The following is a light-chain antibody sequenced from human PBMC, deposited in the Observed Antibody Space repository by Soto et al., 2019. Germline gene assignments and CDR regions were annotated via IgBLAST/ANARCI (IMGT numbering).Light chain of an antibody. V-gene: IGKV3-20*01. CDR2: GAF. CDR3: QQYGSSGT. Sequence: EIVMTQSPVTLSVSPGERFTLSCRASQSVSSNLAWHQQKPGQAPSPLIYGAFTRATGIPDRFSGSGSGTDFTLTISRLEPEDFAVYYCQQYGSSGTFGQGTKVDIK. J-gene: IGKJ1*01. CDR1: QSVSSN.